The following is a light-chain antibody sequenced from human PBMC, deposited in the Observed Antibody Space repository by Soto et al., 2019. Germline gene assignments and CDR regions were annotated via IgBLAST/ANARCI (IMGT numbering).Light chain of an antibody. CDR3: SSYTTAGTYV. V-gene: IGLV2-14*01. CDR2: HVS. CDR1: STDIGTYNY. Sequence: LTQPASVSGSPGQSITISCIGTSTDIGTYNYVAWYQQHPAKTPKLIIYHVSYRPSGAPNRFSGSKSANTASLTISGLQAEDEADYYCSSYTTAGTYVFGPGTKVTVL. J-gene: IGLJ1*01.